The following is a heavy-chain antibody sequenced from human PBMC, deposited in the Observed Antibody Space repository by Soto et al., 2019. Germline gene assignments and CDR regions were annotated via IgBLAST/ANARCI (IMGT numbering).Heavy chain of an antibody. CDR1: GGSISSYY. V-gene: IGHV4-59*01. CDR3: ARREGDAFDF. Sequence: ETLSLTCTVSGGSISSYYWSWIRQPPGKGLEWIGYIYYSGSTNYNPSLKSRVTISVDTSKNQFSLKLSSVTAADTAVYYCARREGDAFDFWGQGTMVTVSS. J-gene: IGHJ3*01. CDR2: IYYSGST.